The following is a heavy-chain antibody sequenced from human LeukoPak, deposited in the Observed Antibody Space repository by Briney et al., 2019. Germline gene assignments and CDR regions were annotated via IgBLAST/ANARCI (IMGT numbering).Heavy chain of an antibody. V-gene: IGHV1-2*02. CDR2: INPNIGAT. Sequence: GASVKVSCKASGYTFTGYFMHWVRQAPGQGLEWMGWINPNIGATKYARKFQGRVTMTRDTSISTAYMELSRLRSDDTAVYYCAREGRGSSSLDYWGQGTLVTVSS. CDR3: AREGRGSSSLDY. J-gene: IGHJ4*02. D-gene: IGHD6-6*01. CDR1: GYTFTGYF.